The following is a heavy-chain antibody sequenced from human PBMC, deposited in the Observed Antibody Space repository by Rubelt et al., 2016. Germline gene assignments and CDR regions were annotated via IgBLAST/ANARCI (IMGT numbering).Heavy chain of an antibody. V-gene: IGHV4-34*01. D-gene: IGHD5-18*01. Sequence: QVQLQQWGAGLLKPSETLSLTCAVYGVSFSGYYWSWIRQPPGKGLEWIGEINHSGSTNYHPSLKGRRSVDTSKNQVSLKRSSVTAADTAVYYCARGKYSYGSYYYYGMDVWGQGTTVTVSS. CDR2: INHSGST. J-gene: IGHJ6*02. CDR3: ARGKYSYGSYYYYGMDV. CDR1: GVSFSGYY.